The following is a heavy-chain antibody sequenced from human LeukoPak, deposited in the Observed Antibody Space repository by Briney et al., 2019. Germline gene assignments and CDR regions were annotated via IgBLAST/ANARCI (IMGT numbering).Heavy chain of an antibody. Sequence: SETLSLTSTVSGVSISSYYWSWIRQPPGKGLEWIGYIYYSGSTNYNPSLKSRVTISVDTSKNQFSLKLSSVTAADTAVYYCARESKDFWSGSKYGMDVWGQGTTVTVSS. CDR3: ARESKDFWSGSKYGMDV. D-gene: IGHD3-3*01. CDR2: IYYSGST. V-gene: IGHV4-59*01. CDR1: GVSISSYY. J-gene: IGHJ6*02.